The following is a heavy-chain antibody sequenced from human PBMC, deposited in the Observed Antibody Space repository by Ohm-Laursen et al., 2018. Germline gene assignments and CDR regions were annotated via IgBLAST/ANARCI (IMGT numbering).Heavy chain of an antibody. Sequence: TLSLTCSVSGGSIIGSGYYWSWIRQHPGKGLVWIGYINYSGNSFYNLSLKDVVSMSVDTSRNQFSLRLTSVTAADTDVYYCARVRSSTDWYFDPWGRGALATVSS. CDR3: ARVRSSTDWYFDP. CDR2: INYSGNS. CDR1: GGSIIGSGYY. V-gene: IGHV4-31*01. J-gene: IGHJ2*01. D-gene: IGHD6-6*01.